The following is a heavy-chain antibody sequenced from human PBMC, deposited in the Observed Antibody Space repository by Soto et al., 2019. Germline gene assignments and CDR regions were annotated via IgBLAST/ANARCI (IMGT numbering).Heavy chain of an antibody. Sequence: TLSLTCTVSGGSISSSSYYWGWIRQPPGKGLEWIGSIYYSGSTYYNPSLKSRVTISVDTSKNQFSLKLSSVTAADTAVYYCARLVNSDSATDWFDPWGQGTLVTVSS. J-gene: IGHJ5*02. D-gene: IGHD2-15*01. CDR2: IYYSGST. V-gene: IGHV4-39*01. CDR1: GGSISSSSYY. CDR3: ARLVNSDSATDWFDP.